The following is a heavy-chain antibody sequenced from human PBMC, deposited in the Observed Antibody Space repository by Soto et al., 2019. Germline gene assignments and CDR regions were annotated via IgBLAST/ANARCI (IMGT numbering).Heavy chain of an antibody. J-gene: IGHJ4*02. CDR2: AHYGGSV. D-gene: IGHD2-8*01. CDR1: GVSVSSGSFH. CDR3: ATNRGFGFYYFDS. V-gene: IGHV4-61*01. Sequence: SETLSLTCIVSGVSVSSGSFHCNWIRQSPGKGLEWIGYAHYGGSVNYDPSLKSRLTISVDTSKNQFFLKLTSVTAADTAVYYCATNRGFGFYYFDSWGQGAQVTVSS.